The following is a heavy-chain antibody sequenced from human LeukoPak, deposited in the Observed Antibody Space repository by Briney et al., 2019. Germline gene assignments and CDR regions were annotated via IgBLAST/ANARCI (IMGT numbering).Heavy chain of an antibody. J-gene: IGHJ6*03. D-gene: IGHD3-3*01. CDR2: IYTSGST. CDR3: ARESWRASITIFGVVTTYYYYYMDV. CDR1: GGSISSGSYY. V-gene: IGHV4-61*02. Sequence: SQTLSLTCTVSGGSISSGSYYWSWIRQPAGKGLEWIGRIYTSGSTNYNPSLKSRVTISVDTSKNQFSLKLSSVTAADTAVYYCARESWRASITIFGVVTTYYYYYMDVWGKGTTVTVSS.